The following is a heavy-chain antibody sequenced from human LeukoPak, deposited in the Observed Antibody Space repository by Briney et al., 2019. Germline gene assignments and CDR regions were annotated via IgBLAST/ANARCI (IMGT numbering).Heavy chain of an antibody. D-gene: IGHD2-2*01. J-gene: IGHJ4*02. Sequence: ASVKVSCKASGYTFTSYYMHWVRQAPGQGLEWMGIINPSGGSTSYAQKFQGRVTMPRDTSTSTVYMELSSLRSEDTAVYYCAKAQHCSSTSCPDDYWGQGTLVTVSS. CDR3: AKAQHCSSTSCPDDY. CDR2: INPSGGST. CDR1: GYTFTSYY. V-gene: IGHV1-46*01.